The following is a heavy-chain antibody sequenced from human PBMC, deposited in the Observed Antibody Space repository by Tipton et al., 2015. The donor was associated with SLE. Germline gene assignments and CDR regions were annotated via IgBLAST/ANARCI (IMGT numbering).Heavy chain of an antibody. CDR2: IWYDGSIE. V-gene: IGHV3-33*06. D-gene: IGHD5-18*01. Sequence: SLRLSCAASRFYFSNYGMHWVRQAPGKGLEWVAVIWYDGSIEYYADSVKGRFTISRDNSKNTLYLQMNSLRAEDTAVYYCAKQLSYYYGMDVWGQGTTVTVSS. CDR3: AKQLSYYYGMDV. CDR1: RFYFSNYG. J-gene: IGHJ6*02.